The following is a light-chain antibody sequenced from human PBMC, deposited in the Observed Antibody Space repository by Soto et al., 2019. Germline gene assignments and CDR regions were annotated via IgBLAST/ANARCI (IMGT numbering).Light chain of an antibody. CDR2: EVS. Sequence: DIVLTQTPLSSPVTLGQPASISCRSSQSLVHSDGNTDLHWLQQRPGQPPRLLIYEVSNRFSGVPDRFSGSGAGTDFTLEISRVEAEDVGVYYCMQTTQFPLTCGGGTKVEIK. CDR1: QSLVHSDGNTD. V-gene: IGKV2-24*01. CDR3: MQTTQFPLT. J-gene: IGKJ4*01.